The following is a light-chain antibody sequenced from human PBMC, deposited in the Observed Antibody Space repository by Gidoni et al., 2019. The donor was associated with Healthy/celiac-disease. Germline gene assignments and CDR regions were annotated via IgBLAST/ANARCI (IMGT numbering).Light chain of an antibody. V-gene: IGKV1-39*01. J-gene: IGKJ2*01. CDR1: QSISSY. Sequence: DIQMNQSPSSLSASVGDRVTITCRASQSISSYLNWYQQKQGKAPKLLIYAASSMQSGVPSRLSSSGSGTEFTLTISSLQPEDFATYYCQQSYSTPPYTFXQXTKLEIK. CDR2: AAS. CDR3: QQSYSTPPYT.